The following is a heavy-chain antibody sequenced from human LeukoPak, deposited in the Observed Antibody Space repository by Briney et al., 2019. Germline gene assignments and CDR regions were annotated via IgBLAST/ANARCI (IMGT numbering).Heavy chain of an antibody. CDR2: ISGSGGST. D-gene: IGHD4-17*01. J-gene: IGHJ6*03. CDR1: GFTFSSYA. V-gene: IGHV3-23*01. Sequence: GGSLRLSCAASGFTFSSYAMSWVRQAPGKGLGWVSAISGSGGSTYYADSVKGRVTISRDNSKNMLYLQMNSLRAEDTAIYYCAMRTTVTTVYYYYMDVWGKGTTVTVSS. CDR3: AMRTTVTTVYYYYMDV.